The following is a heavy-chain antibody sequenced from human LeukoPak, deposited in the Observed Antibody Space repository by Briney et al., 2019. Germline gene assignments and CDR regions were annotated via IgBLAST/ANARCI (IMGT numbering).Heavy chain of an antibody. CDR1: GFTFSSQW. J-gene: IGHJ6*03. CDR3: AREHYFYYLDA. V-gene: IGHV3-7*01. CDR2: VNQGGTQN. Sequence: GGSLRLSCAASGFTFSSQWMSWVRQAAGKGLEWVAIVNQGGTQNYYVDSVKGRFTISRDNAENSLYLQMNSLRAEDTAVYYCAREHYFYYLDAWGKGTTVTVSS.